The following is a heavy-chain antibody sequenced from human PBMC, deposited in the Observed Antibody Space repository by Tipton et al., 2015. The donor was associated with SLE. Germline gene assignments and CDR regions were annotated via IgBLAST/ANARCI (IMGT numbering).Heavy chain of an antibody. V-gene: IGHV4-59*02. CDR1: GGSVSSNY. CDR2: IDYRDIT. J-gene: IGHJ4*02. D-gene: IGHD1-26*01. Sequence: TLSLTCTVSGGSVSSNYWSWIRPPPGKGLEWIGYIDYRDITNYNPSLKSRVTMSIDTSKNQFSLKLSSVTAADTAVYYCAKDSGTYYFDFWGQGVLVNVSS. CDR3: AKDSGTYYFDF.